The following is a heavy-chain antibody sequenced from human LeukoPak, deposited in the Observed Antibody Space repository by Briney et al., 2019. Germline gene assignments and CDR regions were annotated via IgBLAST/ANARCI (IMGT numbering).Heavy chain of an antibody. V-gene: IGHV3-74*01. CDR1: GFTFSSYW. J-gene: IGHJ4*02. CDR3: VRDYSGY. CDR2: INTDGSST. Sequence: PGGSLRLSCAASGFTFSSYWMHWVRQAPGKGLVWVSRINTDGSSTSYADSVKGRFTISRDNGKKSLYLQMNGLRAEDTAVYYCVRDYSGYWGQGTRVSVSS.